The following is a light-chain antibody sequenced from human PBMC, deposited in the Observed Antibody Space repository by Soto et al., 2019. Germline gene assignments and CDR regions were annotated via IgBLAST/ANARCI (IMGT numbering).Light chain of an antibody. Sequence: EILMTQSPVTLSVSPGERATLSCRASQSVSSNLAWYQQKPGQAPRLLIYGASTRATGIPARFSGSGSGTEFTLTISSLQSEDFAVYFCQQYNNWPPLWTFGQGTKVDIK. V-gene: IGKV3-15*01. CDR1: QSVSSN. J-gene: IGKJ1*01. CDR2: GAS. CDR3: QQYNNWPPLWT.